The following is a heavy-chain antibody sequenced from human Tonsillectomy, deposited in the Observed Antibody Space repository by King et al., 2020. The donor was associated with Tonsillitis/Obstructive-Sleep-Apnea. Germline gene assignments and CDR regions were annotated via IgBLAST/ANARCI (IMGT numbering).Heavy chain of an antibody. CDR2: IGTAGDT. J-gene: IGHJ6*03. Sequence: VQLVESGGGLVQPVGSLRLSCAASGFTFSSYDMHWVRQATGKGLEWVSAIGTAGDTYYPGSVKGRFTISRENAKNSLYLQMNSLRAGDTAVYYCVWFTVVVPAALLPYYYYYYMDVWGKGTTVTVSS. CDR3: VWFTVVVPAALLPYYYYYYMDV. V-gene: IGHV3-13*04. D-gene: IGHD2-2*01. CDR1: GFTFSSYD.